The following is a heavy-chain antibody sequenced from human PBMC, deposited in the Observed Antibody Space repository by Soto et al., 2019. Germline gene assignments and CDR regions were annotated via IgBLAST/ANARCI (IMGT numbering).Heavy chain of an antibody. CDR3: ARDFPAGWFVYYYYGMDV. V-gene: IGHV3-30-3*01. CDR1: GFTFSSYA. Sequence: GGSLRLSCAASGFTFSSYAMHWVRQAPGKGLEWVAVVSYDGSNKYYADSVKGRSTISRDNSKNTLYLQMNSLRAEDTAVYYCARDFPAGWFVYYYYGMDVWGQGTTVTVSS. CDR2: VSYDGSNK. J-gene: IGHJ6*02. D-gene: IGHD3-10*01.